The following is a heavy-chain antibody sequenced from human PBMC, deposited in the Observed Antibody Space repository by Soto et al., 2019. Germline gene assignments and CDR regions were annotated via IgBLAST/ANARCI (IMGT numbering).Heavy chain of an antibody. Sequence: PGGSLRLSCAASGFTFSSYAMHWVRQAPGKWLEWVAVISYDGSNKYYADSVKGRFTISRDNSKNTLYLQMNSLRAEDTAVYYCARVGGGWSYYYYGMDVWGQGTTVTVSS. D-gene: IGHD6-19*01. CDR3: ARVGGGWSYYYYGMDV. V-gene: IGHV3-30-3*01. J-gene: IGHJ6*02. CDR1: GFTFSSYA. CDR2: ISYDGSNK.